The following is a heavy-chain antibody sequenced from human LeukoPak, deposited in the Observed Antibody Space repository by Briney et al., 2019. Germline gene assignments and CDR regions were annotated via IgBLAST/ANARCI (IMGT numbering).Heavy chain of an antibody. CDR3: ARGDYGGNKQIDY. CDR1: GGTFSSYA. D-gene: IGHD4-23*01. J-gene: IGHJ4*02. V-gene: IGHV1-69*05. CDR2: IIPIFGTA. Sequence: SVKVSCKASGGTFSSYAISWVRQAPGQGLEWMGGIIPIFGTANYSQKFQGRVTITTDESTSTAYMELSSLRSEDTAVYYCARGDYGGNKQIDYWGQGTLVTVSS.